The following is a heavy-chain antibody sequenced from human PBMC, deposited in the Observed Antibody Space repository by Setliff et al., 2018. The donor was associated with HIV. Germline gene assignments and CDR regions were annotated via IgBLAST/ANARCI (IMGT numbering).Heavy chain of an antibody. CDR3: ARGPIRYSSGVRWFLGVESWYSGIDY. J-gene: IGHJ4*02. V-gene: IGHV4-34*01. D-gene: IGHD2-15*01. CDR1: GGTISTY. CDR2: INDSGTT. Sequence: SETLSLTCTVSGGTISTYWSWIRQPPGKGLEWIGEINDSGTTNYNPSLESRVTMLIDMSKNQLSLKLSSVTAADTAVYFCARGPIRYSSGVRWFLGVESWYSGIDYWGQGTRVTVSS.